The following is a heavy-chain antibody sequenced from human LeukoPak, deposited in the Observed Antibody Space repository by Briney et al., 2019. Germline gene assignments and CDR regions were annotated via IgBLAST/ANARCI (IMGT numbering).Heavy chain of an antibody. J-gene: IGHJ4*02. CDR1: GDSISSNY. CDR3: ARVDPDSSSTLEVFDY. Sequence: KTSETLSLTCTVSGDSISSNYWSWIRQPPGKGLEWIGYIYNSGSTKYNPSLKSRVTISVDTSKNLFSLKLTSVTAADTAMYYCARVDPDSSSTLEVFDYWGQGTLVTVSS. V-gene: IGHV4-59*01. D-gene: IGHD6-6*01. CDR2: IYNSGST.